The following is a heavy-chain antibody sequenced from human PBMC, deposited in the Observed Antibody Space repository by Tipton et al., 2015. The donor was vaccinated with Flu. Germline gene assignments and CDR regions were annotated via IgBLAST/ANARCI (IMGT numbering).Heavy chain of an antibody. CDR3: AKGPYSGDWYRFNY. V-gene: IGHV4-4*07. CDR2: IYSSGST. J-gene: IGHJ4*02. Sequence: TLSLTCTVSGGSISNYYWSWIRQPAGKGLEWIGRIYSSGSTNYNPSLKSRVTMSVDTSRNQFSLRLTSVTAADTAVYYCAKGPYSGDWYRFNYWGQRTLVTVSS. D-gene: IGHD6-19*01. CDR1: GGSISNYY.